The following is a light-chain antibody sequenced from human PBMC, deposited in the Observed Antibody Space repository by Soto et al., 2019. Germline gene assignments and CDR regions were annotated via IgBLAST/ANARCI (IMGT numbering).Light chain of an antibody. CDR2: DVS. V-gene: IGLV2-11*01. J-gene: IGLJ1*01. Sequence: QSVLTQPRSVSGSPGRSVTISCTGTSSDVGGYNYVSWYQQHPGKAPKLMIYDVSKRPSGVPDRFSGSKSGNTASLTISGLQAEDEADYYCCSYAGSHYVFGTGTKVTVL. CDR3: CSYAGSHYV. CDR1: SSDVGGYNY.